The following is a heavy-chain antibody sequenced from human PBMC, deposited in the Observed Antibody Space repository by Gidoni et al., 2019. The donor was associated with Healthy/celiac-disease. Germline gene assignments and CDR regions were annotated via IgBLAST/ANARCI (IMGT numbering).Heavy chain of an antibody. Sequence: EVQLVESGGGLVKPGGSVRLSGAASGFTFSSDSMNWVRQAPGKGLEWVSSISSSSSYIYYADSVQGRFTISRDNAKNSLYLQMNSLRAEDTAVYYCARGDLRWEWEPDADYWGQGTLVTVSS. D-gene: IGHD1-26*01. CDR3: ARGDLRWEWEPDADY. CDR1: GFTFSSDS. V-gene: IGHV3-21*01. CDR2: ISSSSSYI. J-gene: IGHJ4*02.